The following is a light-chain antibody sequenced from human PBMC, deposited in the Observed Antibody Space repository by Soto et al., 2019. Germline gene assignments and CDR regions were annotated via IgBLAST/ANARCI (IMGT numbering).Light chain of an antibody. CDR2: KAS. Sequence: DIQMTQSPSTLSASVGDRVTITCRASQSISSWLAWYQQKPGKAPKLLIYKASSLESGVPSRFSGSGSGTEVTLTISSLQPDDFATYCCQQYNSYSQRTFGQGTKVEIK. CDR1: QSISSW. J-gene: IGKJ1*01. CDR3: QQYNSYSQRT. V-gene: IGKV1-5*03.